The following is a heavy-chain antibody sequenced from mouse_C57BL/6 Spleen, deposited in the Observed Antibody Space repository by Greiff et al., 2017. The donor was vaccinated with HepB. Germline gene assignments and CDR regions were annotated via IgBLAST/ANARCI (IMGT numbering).Heavy chain of an antibody. CDR2: INPYNGGT. J-gene: IGHJ4*01. CDR1: GYTFTDYY. V-gene: IGHV1-19*01. Sequence: EVQLQQSGPVLVKPGASVKMSCKASGYTFTDYYMNWVKQSHGKSLEWIGVINPYNGGTSYNQKFKGKATLTVDKSSSTAYMELTSLTSEDSAVYYCARAGGNYDYAMDYWGQGTSVTVSS. CDR3: ARAGGNYDYAMDY. D-gene: IGHD2-1*01.